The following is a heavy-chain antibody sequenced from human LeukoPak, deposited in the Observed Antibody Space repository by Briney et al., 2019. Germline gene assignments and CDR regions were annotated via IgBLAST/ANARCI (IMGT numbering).Heavy chain of an antibody. CDR3: ASAAAGKGNVVGY. J-gene: IGHJ4*02. CDR1: GGSISSSSYY. V-gene: IGHV4-39*07. CDR2: IYYSGST. D-gene: IGHD6-13*01. Sequence: PSETLSLTCTVSGGSISSSSYYWGWIRQPPGKGLEWIGSIYYSGSTYYNPSLKSRVTISVDTSKNQFSLKLSSVTAADTAVYYCASAAAGKGNVVGYWGQGTLVTVSS.